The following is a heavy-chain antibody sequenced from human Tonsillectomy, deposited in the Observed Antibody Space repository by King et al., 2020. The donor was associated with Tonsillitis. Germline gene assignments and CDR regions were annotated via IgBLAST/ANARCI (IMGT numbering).Heavy chain of an antibody. Sequence: VQLVESGGGVVQPGTSLRLSCAASGFTFSSYAMHWVRQAPGKGLEWVAAVSYDGSHKYHADSVKGRFTISRDNSKNTLCLQMNILRPEDTAVYYCAAFDSGGYYGGFDYWGQGTLVTVSS. CDR2: VSYDGSHK. J-gene: IGHJ4*02. V-gene: IGHV3-30-3*01. CDR1: GFTFSSYA. D-gene: IGHD3-22*01. CDR3: AAFDSGGYYGGFDY.